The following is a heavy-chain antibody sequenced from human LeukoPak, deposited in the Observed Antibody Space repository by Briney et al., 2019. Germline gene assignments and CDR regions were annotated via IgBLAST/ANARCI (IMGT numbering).Heavy chain of an antibody. D-gene: IGHD3-16*01. Sequence: PGRSLRLSCAASGFTFSSYGMHWVRQAPGKGLEWVAVIPYDGSNKYYADSVKGRFTISRDNSKNTLYLQMNSLRAEDTAVYYCAKTMTGYVWGSPNYWGQGTLVTVSS. CDR3: AKTMTGYVWGSPNY. J-gene: IGHJ4*02. CDR1: GFTFSSYG. CDR2: IPYDGSNK. V-gene: IGHV3-30*18.